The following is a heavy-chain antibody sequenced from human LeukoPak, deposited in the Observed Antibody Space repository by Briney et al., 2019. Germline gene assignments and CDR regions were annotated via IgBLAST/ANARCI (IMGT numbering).Heavy chain of an antibody. Sequence: SETLSLTCTVSGGSISSYYRSWIRQLPGKGLEWIGYIYYSGSTNYYPSLKSRVTISVDTPKNQSSLKLSSMTAADTAVYYCARHSGTIFGVVHYYYYYRIDVWSQGTPVTVSS. J-gene: IGHJ6*02. CDR2: IYYSGST. D-gene: IGHD3-3*01. V-gene: IGHV4-59*08. CDR3: ARHSGTIFGVVHYYYYYRIDV. CDR1: GGSISSYY.